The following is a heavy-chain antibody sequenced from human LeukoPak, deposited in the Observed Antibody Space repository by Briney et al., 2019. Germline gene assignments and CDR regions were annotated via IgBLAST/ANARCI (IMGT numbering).Heavy chain of an antibody. CDR2: ISGSGGST. D-gene: IGHD2-2*01. J-gene: IGHJ4*02. Sequence: GGSLRLSCAASGFTFSSYAMNWVRQAPGKGLEWVSAISGSGGSTYYADSVKGRFTISRDNSKNTLYLQMNSLRVEDTAVYYCAKEGGYCSSTSCYDYWGQGTLVTVSS. CDR3: AKEGGYCSSTSCYDY. CDR1: GFTFSSYA. V-gene: IGHV3-23*01.